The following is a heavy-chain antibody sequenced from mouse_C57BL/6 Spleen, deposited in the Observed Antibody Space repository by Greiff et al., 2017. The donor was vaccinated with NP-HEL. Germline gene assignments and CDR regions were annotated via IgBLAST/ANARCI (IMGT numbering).Heavy chain of an antibody. D-gene: IGHD1-1*01. V-gene: IGHV1-4*01. CDR2: INPSSGYN. Sequence: QVQLKESGAELARPGASVKMSCKASGYTFTSYTMHWVKQRPGQGLEWIGYINPSSGYNKYNQKFKDKATLTADKSSSTAYMQLSSLTSEDSAVYYCARLDTTVPWGQGTTLTVSS. J-gene: IGHJ2*01. CDR1: GYTFTSYT. CDR3: ARLDTTVP.